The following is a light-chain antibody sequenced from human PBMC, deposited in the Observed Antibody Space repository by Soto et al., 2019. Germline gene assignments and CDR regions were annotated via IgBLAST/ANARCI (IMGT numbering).Light chain of an antibody. Sequence: EIVMTQSPATLSVSPGESVTLSCRASQSVSTNLAWFQQKPGLAPRQIIYGASIRATGIPARFSGSGSGTEFTLTISTLQYEDVAMYYGQQYNNWPPWTFGQGTRVEI. CDR2: GAS. J-gene: IGKJ1*01. CDR1: QSVSTN. V-gene: IGKV3-15*01. CDR3: QQYNNWPPWT.